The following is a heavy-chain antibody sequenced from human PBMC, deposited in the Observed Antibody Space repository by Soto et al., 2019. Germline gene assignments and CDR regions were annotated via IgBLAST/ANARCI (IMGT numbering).Heavy chain of an antibody. D-gene: IGHD6-19*01. CDR3: AKDPGLIAVAAFDY. CDR1: GFTFSSYA. V-gene: IGHV3-23*01. J-gene: IGHJ4*02. Sequence: LRLSCAASGFTFSSYAMSWVRQAPGKGLEWVSAISGSGGSTYYADSVKGRFTISRGNSKNTLYLQMNSLRAEDTAVYYCAKDPGLIAVAAFDYWGQGTLVTVSS. CDR2: ISGSGGST.